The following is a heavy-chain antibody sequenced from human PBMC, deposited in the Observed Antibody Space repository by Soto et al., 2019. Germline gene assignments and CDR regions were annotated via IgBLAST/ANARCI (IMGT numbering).Heavy chain of an antibody. D-gene: IGHD4-17*01. Sequence: GGSLRLSCAASGFTFSSYAMHWVRQAPGKGLEWVAVISYDGSNKYYADSVKGRFTISRDNSKNTLYLQMNSLRAEDTAVYYCARDQDYGGNSAFEYCGQGTLVTVS. CDR2: ISYDGSNK. J-gene: IGHJ4*02. CDR3: ARDQDYGGNSAFEY. CDR1: GFTFSSYA. V-gene: IGHV3-30-3*01.